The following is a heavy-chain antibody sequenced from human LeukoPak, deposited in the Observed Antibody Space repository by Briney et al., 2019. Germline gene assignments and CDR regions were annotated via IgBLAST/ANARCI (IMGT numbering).Heavy chain of an antibody. CDR3: TRDLMDYDVSTGLHHYYMDV. V-gene: IGHV3-74*01. CDR2: INGDGRNI. CDR1: GFTFSNAW. Sequence: GGSLRLSCAASGFTFSNAWMGWVRQAPGKGLVWVSRINGDGRNINYADSVRGRLTISRDNAKNTLYLQMNTLRVDDTAVYYCTRDLMDYDVSTGLHHYYMDVWGQGTTVTVSS. D-gene: IGHD3-9*01. J-gene: IGHJ6*02.